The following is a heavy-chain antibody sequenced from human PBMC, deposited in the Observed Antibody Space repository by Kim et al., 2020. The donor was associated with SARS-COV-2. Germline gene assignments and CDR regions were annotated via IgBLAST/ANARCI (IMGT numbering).Heavy chain of an antibody. CDR1: GFTFSNAW. CDR2: IKSKTDGGTT. D-gene: IGHD2-21*02. J-gene: IGHJ6*02. Sequence: GGSLRLSCAASGFTFSNAWMSWVRQAPGKGLEWVGRIKSKTDGGTTDYAAPVKGRFTISRDDSKNTLYLQMNSMKTEDTAVYYCRTATVGYYYYYGMDVWGQGTTITVSS. CDR3: RTATVGYYYYYGMDV. V-gene: IGHV3-15*01.